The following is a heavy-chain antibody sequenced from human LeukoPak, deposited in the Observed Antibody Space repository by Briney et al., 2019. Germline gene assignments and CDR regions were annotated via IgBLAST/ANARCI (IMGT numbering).Heavy chain of an antibody. Sequence: ASVKVSCKASGYTFTSYGISWVRQAPGQGLEWMGWISAYNGNTNYAQKLQGRVTMTTDTSTRTAYMELRSLSSDDTAVYYCARDPLYCIGGSCYAVSYSYYGMDVWGKGTTVTVSS. CDR3: ARDPLYCIGGSCYAVSYSYYGMDV. CDR2: ISAYNGNT. V-gene: IGHV1-18*04. J-gene: IGHJ6*04. D-gene: IGHD2-15*01. CDR1: GYTFTSYG.